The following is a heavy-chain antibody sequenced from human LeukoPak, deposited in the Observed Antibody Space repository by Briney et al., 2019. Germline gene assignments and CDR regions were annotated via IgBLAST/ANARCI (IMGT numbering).Heavy chain of an antibody. CDR1: GDTFSSYA. D-gene: IGHD3-3*01. CDR2: IIPIFGTA. Sequence: SVKVSCKASGDTFSSYAISWVRQAPGQGLECMGRIIPIFGTANYAQKFQGRVTITTDESTSTAYMELSSLRSEDTAVCYCVRDPDDDFWSGPFDHWGQGTLVTVSS. J-gene: IGHJ4*02. CDR3: VRDPDDDFWSGPFDH. V-gene: IGHV1-69*05.